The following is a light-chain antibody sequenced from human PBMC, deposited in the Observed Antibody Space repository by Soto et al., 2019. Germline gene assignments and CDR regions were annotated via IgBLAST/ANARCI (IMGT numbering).Light chain of an antibody. CDR1: PSVTTF. V-gene: IGKV3-11*01. CDR3: QQRNVRPPVT. Sequence: EIVLTQSPATLSLSPGERATLSCRASPSVTTFLAWYQQKPGQAPRLLIYGAFNRATGIPARFSGSGSGTDFTLTISSLEPEDSAVCYCQQRNVRPPVTFGQGTRLEIK. CDR2: GAF. J-gene: IGKJ5*01.